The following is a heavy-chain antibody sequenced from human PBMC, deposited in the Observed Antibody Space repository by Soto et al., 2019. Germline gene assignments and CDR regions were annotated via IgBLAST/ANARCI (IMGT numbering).Heavy chain of an antibody. Sequence: QVQLVESGGGVVQPGRSLRLSCAASGFTFSSYAMHWVRQAPGKGLEWVAVISYDGSNEYYADSVKGRFTISRDNSKNTLYLQMKRLRAEDTAVYYCARGRITMIVAEFYDAFDIWGQGTMVTVSS. CDR3: ARGRITMIVAEFYDAFDI. J-gene: IGHJ3*02. CDR2: ISYDGSNE. D-gene: IGHD3-22*01. CDR1: GFTFSSYA. V-gene: IGHV3-30-3*01.